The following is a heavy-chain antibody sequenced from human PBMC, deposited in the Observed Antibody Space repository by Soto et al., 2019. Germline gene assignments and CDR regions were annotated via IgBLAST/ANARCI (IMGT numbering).Heavy chain of an antibody. D-gene: IGHD2-15*01. V-gene: IGHV4-34*01. CDR1: GGSFSGYY. J-gene: IGHJ2*01. Sequence: QVQLQQWGAGLLKPSETLSLTCAVYGGSFSGYYWSWIRQPPGKGLVWIGEINHSGSTKYNQSLKSRVTISVDTSKNQFSLKLSSVTAADTAVYYCAREGCSGGSCYWYFDLWGRGTLVTVSS. CDR3: AREGCSGGSCYWYFDL. CDR2: INHSGST.